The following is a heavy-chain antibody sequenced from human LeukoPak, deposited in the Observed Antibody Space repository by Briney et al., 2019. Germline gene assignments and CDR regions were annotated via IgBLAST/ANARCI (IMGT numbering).Heavy chain of an antibody. CDR2: ISGSGGST. J-gene: IGHJ4*02. Sequence: PGGSLRLSCVASGFTFSSYAMSWVRQAPGKGLEWVSAISGSGGSTYYPDSVEGRFTISRDNSKNTLYLQMNSLRAEDTAIYYCAKDHPRQGVTAHTPFDYWGQGTLVTVSS. D-gene: IGHD2-15*01. CDR1: GFTFSSYA. CDR3: AKDHPRQGVTAHTPFDY. V-gene: IGHV3-23*01.